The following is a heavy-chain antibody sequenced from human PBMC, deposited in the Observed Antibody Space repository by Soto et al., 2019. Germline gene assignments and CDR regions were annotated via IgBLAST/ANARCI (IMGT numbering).Heavy chain of an antibody. D-gene: IGHD5-18*01. J-gene: IGHJ4*02. Sequence: EVQLVESGGGLVQPGGSLRLSCAASGFMFSAYWMSWVRQAPGKGLEWVANIHGDGGKIYYVDSVKGLFTISRDNAKRSLYLQMNSLRAEGTAVYYGARDFYGGYTYGPGDYWGQGALVAVSS. V-gene: IGHV3-7*01. CDR2: IHGDGGKI. CDR1: GFMFSAYW. CDR3: ARDFYGGYTYGPGDY.